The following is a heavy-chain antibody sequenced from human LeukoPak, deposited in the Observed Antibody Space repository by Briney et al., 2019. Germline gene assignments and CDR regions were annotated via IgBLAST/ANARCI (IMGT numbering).Heavy chain of an antibody. CDR1: GFSFSSCA. J-gene: IGHJ4*02. CDR3: AKDRLRATVTSFDY. CDR2: ISGSEDST. D-gene: IGHD4-17*01. Sequence: GGSLRLSCAASGFSFSSCAMSWVRLAPGKGLEWVSAISGSEDSTHYADSVKGRFTISRDKCKNTLYLQMNSLRAEDTAVYYCAKDRLRATVTSFDYWGQGTLVTVSS. V-gene: IGHV3-23*01.